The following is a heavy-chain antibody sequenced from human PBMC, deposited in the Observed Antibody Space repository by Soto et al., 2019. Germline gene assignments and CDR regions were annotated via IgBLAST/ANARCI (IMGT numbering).Heavy chain of an antibody. V-gene: IGHV3-7*05. D-gene: IGHD3-10*01. J-gene: IGHJ3*02. CDR3: ARDSYYGSGSYAFDI. CDR2: IKQDGSEK. CDR1: GFTFSSYW. Sequence: EVQLVESGGGLVQPGGSLRLSCAASGFTFSSYWLSWVRQAPGKGLEWVANIKQDGSEKYYVDSVKGRFTISRDNAKNSLYLQMNSLRAEDTAVYYCARDSYYGSGSYAFDIWGQGTMVTVSS.